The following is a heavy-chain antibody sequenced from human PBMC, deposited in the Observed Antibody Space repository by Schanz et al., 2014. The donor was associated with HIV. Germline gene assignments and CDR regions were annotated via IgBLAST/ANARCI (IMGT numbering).Heavy chain of an antibody. CDR1: GFTFSSSG. D-gene: IGHD6-13*01. CDR3: ARDKSGSSWYDS. CDR2: ISYDGSNK. J-gene: IGHJ5*01. V-gene: IGHV3-30*03. Sequence: QVQLVESGGGVVQPGRSLRLSCAASGFTFSSSGMHWVRQTPGKGLEWVAVISYDGSNKYYADSVKGRFTISRDNSKNTLYLQMNSLTSEDTAVYYCARDKSGSSWYDSWGQGTLVTVSS.